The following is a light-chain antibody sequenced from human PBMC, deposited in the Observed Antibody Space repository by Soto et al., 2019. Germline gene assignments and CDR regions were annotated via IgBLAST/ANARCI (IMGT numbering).Light chain of an antibody. CDR2: EVN. Sequence: QSALTQPPSASGSPGQSVAISCTGTSSDVGGYNYVSWYQQHPGKAPKLMIYEVNKRPSGVPDRFSGSKSGNTASLTVSGLQAEDEADYYCSSYAGSSNVXGTGTSSPS. CDR1: SSDVGGYNY. V-gene: IGLV2-8*01. J-gene: IGLJ1*01. CDR3: SSYAGSSNV.